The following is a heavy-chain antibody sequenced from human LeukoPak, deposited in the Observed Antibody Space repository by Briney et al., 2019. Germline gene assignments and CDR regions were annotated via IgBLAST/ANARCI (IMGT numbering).Heavy chain of an antibody. CDR2: FDPEDGET. Sequence: ASVKVSCKASGYTFTSYGISWARQAPGKGLEWMGGFDPEDGETIYAQKFQGRVTMTEDTSTDTAYMELSSLRSEDTAVYYCATDLIAVAGGGYWGQGTLVTVSS. J-gene: IGHJ4*02. D-gene: IGHD6-19*01. CDR3: ATDLIAVAGGGY. V-gene: IGHV1-24*01. CDR1: GYTFTSYG.